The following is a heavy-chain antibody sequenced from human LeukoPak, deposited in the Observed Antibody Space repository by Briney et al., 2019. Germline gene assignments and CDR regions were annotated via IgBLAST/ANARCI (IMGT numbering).Heavy chain of an antibody. CDR1: GYSISSGYY. J-gene: IGHJ4*02. V-gene: IGHV4-38-2*01. D-gene: IGHD6-19*01. Sequence: PSETLSLTCAVSGYSISSGYYWGWIRQPPGKGLEWIGSIYHSGSTYYNPSLKSRVTISVDTSKSQFSLKLSSVTAADTAVYYCARGVVAGKARFFDYWGQGTLVTVSS. CDR3: ARGVVAGKARFFDY. CDR2: IYHSGST.